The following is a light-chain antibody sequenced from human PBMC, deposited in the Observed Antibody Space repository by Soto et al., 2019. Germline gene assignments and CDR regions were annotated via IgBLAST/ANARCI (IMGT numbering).Light chain of an antibody. V-gene: IGKV3-15*01. CDR1: QSVSSN. CDR2: GAS. CDR3: QQYNNWPPWFT. J-gene: IGKJ3*01. Sequence: EIVMTQSPATLSVSPGERATLSCRASQSVSSNLAWYQQKPGQAPRLLIYGASTRATGIPARFSGSGSGTEFTLTISSLQSEDFAVYYCQQYNNWPPWFTFGPGTKVDI.